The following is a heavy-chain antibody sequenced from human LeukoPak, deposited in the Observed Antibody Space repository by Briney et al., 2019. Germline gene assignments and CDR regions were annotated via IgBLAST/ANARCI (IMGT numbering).Heavy chain of an antibody. CDR3: ARASSGEYYDFWSGYYKAPYYYYGMDV. D-gene: IGHD3-3*01. J-gene: IGHJ6*02. CDR1: GFTFSSYS. V-gene: IGHV3-21*01. CDR2: ISSSSSYI. Sequence: PGGSLRLSCAASGFTFSSYSMNWVRQAPGKGLEWVSSISSSSSYIYSADSVKGRFNISRDNAKNSLYLQMNSLRAEDTAVYYCARASSGEYYDFWSGYYKAPYYYYGMDVWGQGTTVTVSS.